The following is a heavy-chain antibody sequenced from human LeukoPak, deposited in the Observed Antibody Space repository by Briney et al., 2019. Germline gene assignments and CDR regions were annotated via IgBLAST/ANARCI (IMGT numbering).Heavy chain of an antibody. CDR3: STDWYDY. D-gene: IGHD6-13*01. CDR2: IKSKGDGGTT. V-gene: IGHV3-15*01. CDR1: GSGFSFSNAW. Sequence: GGSLRLSCAASGSGFSFSNAWMTWVRQAPGKGLEWVGRIKSKGDGGTTDYAAPVKGRFPMSRDDSQSTLYLQMNSLKVEDTENDYCSTDWYDYWGQGTLVTVSS. J-gene: IGHJ4*02.